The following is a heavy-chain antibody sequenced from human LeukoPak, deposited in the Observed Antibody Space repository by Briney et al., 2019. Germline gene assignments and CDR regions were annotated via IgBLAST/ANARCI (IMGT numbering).Heavy chain of an antibody. CDR2: ISGGGGST. CDR3: AKRPNWGTLGRTFDY. D-gene: IGHD7-27*01. CDR1: GFTFSSYA. Sequence: GGSLTLSCAPSGFTFSSYAMSCVRHAQGKGMEWDLSISGGGGSTFYADSVKGRFHIYRHNSTHTLCLQMNRLRAEETAVYYCAKRPNWGTLGRTFDYWGQGTLVTVSS. J-gene: IGHJ4*02. V-gene: IGHV3-23*01.